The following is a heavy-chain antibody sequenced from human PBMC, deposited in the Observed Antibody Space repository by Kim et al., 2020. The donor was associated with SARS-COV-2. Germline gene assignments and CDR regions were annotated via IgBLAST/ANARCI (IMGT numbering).Heavy chain of an antibody. D-gene: IGHD4-17*01. CDR3: ARGGEYGDYADY. Sequence: GGSLRLSCAASGFTFSSYWMHWVLHCPLKGLVWVSHVNSDGSLTSYADSVKGRFTITLDNDKTTLYMQMNMRRAEDTAVYYCARGGEYGDYADYWGQG. V-gene: IGHV3-74*01. CDR2: VNSDGSLT. J-gene: IGHJ4*02. CDR1: GFTFSSYW.